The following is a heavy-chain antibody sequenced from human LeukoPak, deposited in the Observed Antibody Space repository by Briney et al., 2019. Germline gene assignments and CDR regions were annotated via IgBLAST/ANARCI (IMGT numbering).Heavy chain of an antibody. D-gene: IGHD1-26*01. CDR3: ARTRLGTSTSFYFDL. Sequence: GGSLRLSCAASEFIFSNYDMHWVRQAPGKGLKWVALIRYDGRSEYYSGYMQGRFTVSRDNSKNNLYLNMNSLRPEDTAVYYCARTRLGTSTSFYFDLWGQGTLVTVSS. V-gene: IGHV3-30*02. CDR2: IRYDGRSE. J-gene: IGHJ4*02. CDR1: EFIFSNYD.